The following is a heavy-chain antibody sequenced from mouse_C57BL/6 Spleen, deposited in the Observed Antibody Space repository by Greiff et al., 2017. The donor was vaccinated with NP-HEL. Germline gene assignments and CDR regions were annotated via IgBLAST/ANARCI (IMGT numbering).Heavy chain of an antibody. D-gene: IGHD4-1*01. CDR3: ARVELTGYAMDY. V-gene: IGHV5-4*01. CDR2: ISDGGSYT. J-gene: IGHJ4*01. CDR1: GFTFSSYA. Sequence: EVQLVESGGGLVKPGGSLKLSCAASGFTFSSYAMSWVRQTPEKRLEWVATISDGGSYTYYPDNVKGRFTISRDNAKNNLYLQMSHLKSEDTAMYYCARVELTGYAMDYWGQGTSVTVSS.